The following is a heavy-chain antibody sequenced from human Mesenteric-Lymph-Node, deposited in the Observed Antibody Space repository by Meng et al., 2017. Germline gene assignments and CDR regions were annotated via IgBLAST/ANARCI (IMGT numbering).Heavy chain of an antibody. CDR1: GISVGTLE. Sequence: GGSLRLSCAASGISVGTLEMNWVRQAPGKGLEWISYIRSSGSVEYYADSVKGRFTISRDNAKNSLYLQMNSLRAEDTAVYYCAKPGGADGDYWGQGTLVTVSS. D-gene: IGHD3-16*01. CDR3: AKPGGADGDY. V-gene: IGHV3-48*03. J-gene: IGHJ4*02. CDR2: IRSSGSVE.